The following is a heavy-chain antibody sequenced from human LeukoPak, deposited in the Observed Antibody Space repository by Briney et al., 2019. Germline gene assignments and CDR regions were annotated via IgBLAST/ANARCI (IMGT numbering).Heavy chain of an antibody. CDR1: GLTFSSFW. Sequence: GGSLRLSCAASGLTFSSFWMSWVRQAPGKGLEWVANIKQDGSEKYYVDSVTGRFTISRDNAKNSLFLQMDSMRAEDTAIYYCARGTFYSDSSSSYSPFNRWGQGTLVTASS. CDR3: ARGTFYSDSSSSYSPFNR. J-gene: IGHJ5*02. D-gene: IGHD3-22*01. CDR2: IKQDGSEK. V-gene: IGHV3-7*03.